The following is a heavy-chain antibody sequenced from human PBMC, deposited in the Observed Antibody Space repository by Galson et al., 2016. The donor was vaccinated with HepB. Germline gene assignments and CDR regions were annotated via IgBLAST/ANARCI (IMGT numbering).Heavy chain of an antibody. CDR1: GYTFTNFP. CDR2: INGGNGNT. J-gene: IGHJ4*02. V-gene: IGHV1-3*01. CDR3: AKDQNPSWVGSSAYYRLGSFDW. D-gene: IGHD3-22*01. Sequence: SVKVSCKASGYTFTNFPIHWVRQAPGQRLEWMGWINGGNGNTEYSRKFQGRVTITRDTSASTAYMELISLRSEDSAVYYCAKDQNPSWVGSSAYYRLGSFDWWGQGTLVTVSS.